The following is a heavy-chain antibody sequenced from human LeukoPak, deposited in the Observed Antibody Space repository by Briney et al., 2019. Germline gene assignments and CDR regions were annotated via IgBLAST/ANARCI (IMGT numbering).Heavy chain of an antibody. CDR3: ARGYYYDSSGYYDGVEYFDY. Sequence: GASVKVSCKASGYTFTGYYMHWVRQAPGQGLEWMGWIYPNSGGTNYAQKFQGRVTMTRDTSISTAYMELSRLRSDDTAVYYCARGYYYDSSGYYDGVEYFDYWGQGTLVTVSS. CDR2: IYPNSGGT. CDR1: GYTFTGYY. V-gene: IGHV1-2*02. J-gene: IGHJ4*02. D-gene: IGHD3-22*01.